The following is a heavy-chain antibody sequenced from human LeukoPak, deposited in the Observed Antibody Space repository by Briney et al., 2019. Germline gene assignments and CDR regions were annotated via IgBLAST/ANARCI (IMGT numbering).Heavy chain of an antibody. CDR2: INHSGST. D-gene: IGHD3-3*01. CDR3: ARGRVDDFWSGLFDY. Sequence: SETLSLTCAVYGGSFSSYYWSWIRQPPGKGLEWIGEINHSGSTNYNPSLKSRVTISVDTSKNQFSLELSSVTAADTAVYYCARGRVDDFWSGLFDYWGQGTLVTVSS. CDR1: GGSFSSYY. V-gene: IGHV4-34*01. J-gene: IGHJ4*02.